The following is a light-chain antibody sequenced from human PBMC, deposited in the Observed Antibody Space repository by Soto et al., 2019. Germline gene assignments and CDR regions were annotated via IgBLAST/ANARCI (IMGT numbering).Light chain of an antibody. J-gene: IGKJ3*01. CDR1: QSVSSSY. V-gene: IGKV3-20*01. CDR2: GAS. CDR3: QQYRSSPPEFT. Sequence: EIVLTQSPGTLSLSPGERATLSCRASQSVSSSYLAWYQQRPGQAPRLLIFGASYRATGIPDRFSGSGSGTDFTLTISRLEPEDFAVYYCQQYRSSPPEFTFGPGTKVYSK.